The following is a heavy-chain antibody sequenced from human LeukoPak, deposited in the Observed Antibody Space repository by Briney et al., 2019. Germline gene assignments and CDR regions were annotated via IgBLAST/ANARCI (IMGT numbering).Heavy chain of an antibody. CDR3: ARTTEGGYTYGYFYYYYMDV. CDR1: GGSISSNSYY. V-gene: IGHV4-39*07. Sequence: SETLSLTCAVSGGSISSNSYYWGWIRQPPGKGLEWIGSIYYSGSTNYNPSLKSRVTISVDTSKNQFSLKLTSVTAADTAVYYCARTTEGGYTYGYFYYYYMDVWGKGTTVTISS. D-gene: IGHD5-18*01. CDR2: IYYSGST. J-gene: IGHJ6*03.